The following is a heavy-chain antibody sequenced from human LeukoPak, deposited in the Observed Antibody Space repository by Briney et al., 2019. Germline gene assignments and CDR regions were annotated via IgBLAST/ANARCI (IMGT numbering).Heavy chain of an antibody. CDR2: IYHSGST. J-gene: IGHJ3*02. Sequence: SETLSLTCTVSGASISSNSYYWGWIRQPPGKGLEWIGSIYHSGSTYYNPSLKSRVSISVDTSNQISLKLSSVTAADTAVYYCARDQLVAAVDAFDIWGQGTMVTVSS. CDR3: ARDQLVAAVDAFDI. CDR1: GASISSNSYY. V-gene: IGHV4-39*07. D-gene: IGHD6-6*01.